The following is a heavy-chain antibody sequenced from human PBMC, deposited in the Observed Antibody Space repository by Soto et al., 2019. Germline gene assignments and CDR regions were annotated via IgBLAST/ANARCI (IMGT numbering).Heavy chain of an antibody. J-gene: IGHJ3*02. CDR1: GGSISSGDYY. CDR3: ARLRGGGAFDI. Sequence: QVQLQESGPGLVKPSQTLSLTCTVSGGSISSGDYYWSWIRQPPGKGLEWIRYIYYSGSTYYNPSLKSRVTISVDTSKNPFVLKLSSVTAADTAVYYCARLRGGGAFDIWGQGTMVTVSS. V-gene: IGHV4-30-4*01. CDR2: IYYSGST. D-gene: IGHD3-10*01.